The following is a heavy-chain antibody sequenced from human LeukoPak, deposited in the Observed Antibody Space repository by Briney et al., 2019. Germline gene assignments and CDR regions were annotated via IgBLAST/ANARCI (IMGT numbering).Heavy chain of an antibody. D-gene: IGHD2-15*01. J-gene: IGHJ4*02. CDR1: GYTFTSYG. CDR2: ISAYNGNT. Sequence: ASVKVSCKASGYTFTSYGISWVRQAPGQGLEWMGWISAYNGNTNYAQKLQGRVTMTTDTSTSTVYMELSSLRSEDTAVDFCARGCTGGSCYLIDYWGQGTLVTVSS. CDR3: ARGCTGGSCYLIDY. V-gene: IGHV1-18*01.